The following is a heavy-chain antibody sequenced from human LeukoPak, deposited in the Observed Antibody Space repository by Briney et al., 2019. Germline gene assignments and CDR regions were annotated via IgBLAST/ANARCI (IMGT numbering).Heavy chain of an antibody. CDR3: ARVEGVVVPAAIDY. CDR2: IYHSGST. J-gene: IGHJ4*02. D-gene: IGHD2-2*01. Sequence: SETLSLTCAVSGYSISSGYYWGWIRQPPGKGLEWIGSIYHSGSTYYNPSLKSRVTISVDTSKNQFSLKLSSVTAADTAVYHCARVEGVVVPAAIDYWGQGTLVTVSS. CDR1: GYSISSGYY. V-gene: IGHV4-38-2*01.